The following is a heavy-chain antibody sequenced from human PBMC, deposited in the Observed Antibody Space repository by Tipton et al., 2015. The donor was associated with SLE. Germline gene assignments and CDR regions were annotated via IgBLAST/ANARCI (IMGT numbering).Heavy chain of an antibody. CDR1: GVSISDHY. Sequence: LRLSCTVSGVSISDHYWTWIRQPPGKGLEWLAYVFYSGSSNFNRAHYNPSLMGRVTISVDTSRNQFSLRLTSVTAADTATYYCARGATVTRFDYWGQGALVTVSS. CDR3: ARGATVTRFDY. V-gene: IGHV4-59*11. CDR2: VFYSGSS. D-gene: IGHD4-17*01. J-gene: IGHJ4*02.